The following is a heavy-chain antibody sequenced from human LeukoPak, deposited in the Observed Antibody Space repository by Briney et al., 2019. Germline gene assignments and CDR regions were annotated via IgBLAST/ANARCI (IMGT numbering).Heavy chain of an antibody. CDR1: GYSFTSYW. CDR3: ARSPGAAAGRNWFDP. CDR2: IYPGDSDT. J-gene: IGHJ5*02. V-gene: IGHV5-51*01. Sequence: GESLKISCKGSGYSFTSYWIGWVRRMPGKGLEWMGIIYPGDSDTRYSPSFQGQVTISADKSISTAYLQWSSLKASDTAMYYCARSPGAAAGRNWFDPWGQGTLVTVSS. D-gene: IGHD6-13*01.